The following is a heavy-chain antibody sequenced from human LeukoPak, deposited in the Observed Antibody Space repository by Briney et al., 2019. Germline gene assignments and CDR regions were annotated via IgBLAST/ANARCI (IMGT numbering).Heavy chain of an antibody. V-gene: IGHV3-33*08. CDR2: IWYDGSNK. J-gene: IGHJ4*02. D-gene: IGHD6-19*01. CDR1: AFTFSSYG. CDR3: ARDRGGGWYVPDY. Sequence: GGSLRLSCAASAFTFSSYGMHWVRQAPGKGLEWVAVIWYDGSNKYYADSVKGRFTISRDNSKNTLYLQMNSLRAEDTAVYYCARDRGGGWYVPDYWGQGTLVTVSS.